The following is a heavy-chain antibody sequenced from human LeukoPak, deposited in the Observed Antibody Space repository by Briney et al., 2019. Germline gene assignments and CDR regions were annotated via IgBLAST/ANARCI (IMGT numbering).Heavy chain of an antibody. J-gene: IGHJ4*02. CDR3: ARYRFGDY. Sequence: GGSLRLSCAASGFAFRSCEMNWVRQAPGKGLEWISYISSSGTTIYYADSVKGRFTISRDNAKNSLYLQMNSLRAEDTAVYYGARYRFGDYWGQGTLVTVSS. V-gene: IGHV3-48*03. CDR1: GFAFRSCE. D-gene: IGHD3-10*01. CDR2: ISSSGTTI.